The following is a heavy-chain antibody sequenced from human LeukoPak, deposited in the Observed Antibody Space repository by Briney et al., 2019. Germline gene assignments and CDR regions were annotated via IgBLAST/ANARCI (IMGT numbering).Heavy chain of an antibody. J-gene: IGHJ4*02. V-gene: IGHV4-39*01. CDR2: IFYNGIT. CDR3: ATSSYYYDSSGSSHASGFDY. D-gene: IGHD3-22*01. CDR1: GASITGNPYY. Sequence: SETLSLTCSISGASITGNPYYWNWIRQTPGKGLEWIGSIFYNGITYYNPSLKIRGTISVDTSKNQFSLRLSSVTAADTAVYFCATSSYYYDSSGSSHASGFDYWGQGTLGTVSS.